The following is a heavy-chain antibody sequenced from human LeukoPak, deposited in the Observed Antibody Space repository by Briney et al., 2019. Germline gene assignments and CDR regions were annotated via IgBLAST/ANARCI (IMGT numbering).Heavy chain of an antibody. Sequence: SQTLSPTCTVSGGSISSGDYYWSWIRQPPGKGLEWIEYIYYSGSTYYNPSLKSRVTISVDTSKNQFSLKLSSVTAADTAVYYCAREGPQQLVRLSAFDIWGQGTMVTVSS. V-gene: IGHV4-30-4*08. CDR3: AREGPQQLVRLSAFDI. CDR2: IYYSGST. D-gene: IGHD6-13*01. J-gene: IGHJ3*02. CDR1: GGSISSGDYY.